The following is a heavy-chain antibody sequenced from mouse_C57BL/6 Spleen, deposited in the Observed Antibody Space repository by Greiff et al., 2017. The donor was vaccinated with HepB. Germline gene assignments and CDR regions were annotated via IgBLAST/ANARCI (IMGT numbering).Heavy chain of an antibody. J-gene: IGHJ3*01. V-gene: IGHV1-15*01. CDR2: IDPETGGT. D-gene: IGHD2-3*01. CDR1: GYTFTDYE. Sequence: VHLVESGAELVRPGASVTLSCKASGYTFTDYEMHWVKQTPVHGLEWIGAIDPETGGTAYNQKFKGKAILTADKSSSTAYMELRSLTSEDSAVYYCTRLWLLRWFAYWGQGTLVTVSA. CDR3: TRLWLLRWFAY.